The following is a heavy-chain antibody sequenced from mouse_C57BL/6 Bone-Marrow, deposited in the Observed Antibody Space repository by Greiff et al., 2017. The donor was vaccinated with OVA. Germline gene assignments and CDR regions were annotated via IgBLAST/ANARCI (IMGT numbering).Heavy chain of an antibody. CDR1: GYTFTSYG. CDR2: IYPRSGNT. V-gene: IGHV1-81*01. D-gene: IGHD1-1*01. CDR3: ARWIYYCGNSWYFDV. J-gene: IGHJ1*03. Sequence: VQLQQSGAELARPGASVKLSCKASGYTFTSYGISWVKQRTGQGLEWIGEIYPRSGNTYYNAKFKGKATLTADKSSSTAYMELRSLTSEDSAVYAGARWIYYCGNSWYFDVWGTGTTVTVSS.